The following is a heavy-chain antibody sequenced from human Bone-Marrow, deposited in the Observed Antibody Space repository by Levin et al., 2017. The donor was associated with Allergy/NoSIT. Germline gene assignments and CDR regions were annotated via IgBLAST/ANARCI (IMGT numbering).Heavy chain of an antibody. J-gene: IGHJ4*02. V-gene: IGHV3-11*05. Sequence: PGGSLRLSCAASGFTFSDYYMSWIRQAPGRGLEWVSYISVSGESTEYADSVQGRFTNSRDNANNSLYLQMTSLRAEDTGVYYCARDSLAIWPHYYDYWGPGILVTVSS. CDR3: ARDSLAIWPHYYDY. D-gene: IGHD2-21*01. CDR1: GFTFSDYY. CDR2: ISVSGEST.